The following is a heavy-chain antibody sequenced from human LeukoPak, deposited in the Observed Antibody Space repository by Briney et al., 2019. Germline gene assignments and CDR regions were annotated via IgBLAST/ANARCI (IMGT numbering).Heavy chain of an antibody. J-gene: IGHJ4*02. CDR3: AVNLYSSGWYSDY. Sequence: SETLSLTCTVSGYSISSGYYWGWIRQPPGKGLEWIGSIYHSESADYNPSLKSRVTISVDTTRNQFSLKLRSVTAADTAVYYCAVNLYSSGWYSDYWGQGILVTVSS. V-gene: IGHV4-38-2*02. CDR1: GYSISSGYY. D-gene: IGHD6-19*01. CDR2: IYHSESA.